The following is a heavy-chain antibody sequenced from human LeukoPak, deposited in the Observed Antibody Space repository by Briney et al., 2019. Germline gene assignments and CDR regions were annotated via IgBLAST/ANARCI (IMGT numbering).Heavy chain of an antibody. V-gene: IGHV1-2*02. J-gene: IGHJ4*02. CDR2: ISPNSGGT. CDR3: ARDHTGSYYGAGY. Sequence: ASVKVSCKASGYTFTGYYMHWVRQAPGQGLEWMGWISPNSGGTNYAQKFQGRVTMTRDTSISTAYMELSRLRSDDTAVYYCARDHTGSYYGAGYWGQGTLVTVSS. D-gene: IGHD1-26*01. CDR1: GYTFTGYY.